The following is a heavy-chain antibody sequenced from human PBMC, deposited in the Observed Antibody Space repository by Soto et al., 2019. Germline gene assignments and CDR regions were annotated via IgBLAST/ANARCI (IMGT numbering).Heavy chain of an antibody. V-gene: IGHV3-30*18. Sequence: QVQLVESGGGVVQPGRSLRLSCAASGFTFSSFGMHWVRQAPGKGLEWVAVASYDGSYKYYAASVKGRFTISRHNSKNTLNLKMNSLRAEETAVYYCAKERSVVATTPDFDYWGQGTLVTVSS. CDR1: GFTFSSFG. CDR3: AKERSVVATTPDFDY. D-gene: IGHD5-12*01. CDR2: ASYDGSYK. J-gene: IGHJ4*02.